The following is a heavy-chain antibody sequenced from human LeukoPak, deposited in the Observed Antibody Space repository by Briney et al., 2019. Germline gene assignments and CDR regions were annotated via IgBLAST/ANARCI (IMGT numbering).Heavy chain of an antibody. Sequence: GGSPRLSSAASGFTFCSYCRHSRRHAPRKGLVWGSRVDSEGRSTTYAASVKGRFTISKDNAKNTLYPQMNSLRAEDTAVYYCARTGAARNFYYWGQGTLVTVSS. CDR2: VDSEGRST. J-gene: IGHJ4*02. D-gene: IGHD6-6*01. V-gene: IGHV3-74*01. CDR1: GFTFCSYC. CDR3: ARTGAARNFYY.